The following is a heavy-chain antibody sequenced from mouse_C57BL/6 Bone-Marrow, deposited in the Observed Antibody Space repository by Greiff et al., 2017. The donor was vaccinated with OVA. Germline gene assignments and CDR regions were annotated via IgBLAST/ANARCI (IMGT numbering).Heavy chain of an antibody. Sequence: VQLQQSGGDLVKPGGSLKLSCAASGFTFSSYGMSWVRQTPDKRLEWVATISSGGSYTYYPDSVKGRFTISRDNAKNTLYLQMSRLKSEDTAMYYGSQLGRLDYWGQGTTLTVSS. V-gene: IGHV5-6*01. J-gene: IGHJ2*01. CDR2: ISSGGSYT. CDR3: SQLGRLDY. D-gene: IGHD4-1*02. CDR1: GFTFSSYG.